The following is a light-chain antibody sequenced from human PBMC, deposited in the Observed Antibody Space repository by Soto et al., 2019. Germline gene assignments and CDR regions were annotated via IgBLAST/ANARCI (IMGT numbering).Light chain of an antibody. CDR3: QKCKVAPFT. V-gene: IGKV1-27*01. J-gene: IGKJ4*01. Sequence: DIQMTQSPSSLSASVGDRVTITCRASQGIDNHLAWYQQKPGKAPKLLIYAASTLQSGVPSRFTGSGSGTDFTLTISSLQPEDAATYYCQKCKVAPFTFXGGTKADIK. CDR1: QGIDNH. CDR2: AAS.